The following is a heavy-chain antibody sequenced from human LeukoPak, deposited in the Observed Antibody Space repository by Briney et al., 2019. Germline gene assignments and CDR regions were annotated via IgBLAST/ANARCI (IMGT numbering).Heavy chain of an antibody. CDR1: GYSFTSYW. CDR2: IDPSDSQT. Sequence: GESLKISCQGSGYSFTSYWISWVRQMPGKGLEWMGRIDPSDSQTNHSPSFQGHVTISADKSISIVYLQWSRLKASDTAMYYCARGLAVAYAAYWGRGTLVTVSS. V-gene: IGHV5-10-1*01. J-gene: IGHJ4*02. D-gene: IGHD6-19*01. CDR3: ARGLAVAYAAY.